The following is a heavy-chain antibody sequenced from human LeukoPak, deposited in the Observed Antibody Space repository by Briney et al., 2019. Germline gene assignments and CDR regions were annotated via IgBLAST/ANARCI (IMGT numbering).Heavy chain of an antibody. CDR3: ARDAGGYSSSSGDY. CDR2: ISSSSSYI. V-gene: IGHV3-21*01. Sequence: PGGSLRLSCAASGFTFSSYSMNWIRQVPEKGLEWVSSISSSSSYIYYADSVKGRFTISRDNAKNSLYLQMNSLRAEDTAVYYCARDAGGYSSSSGDYWGQGTLVTVSS. CDR1: GFTFSSYS. J-gene: IGHJ4*02. D-gene: IGHD6-6*01.